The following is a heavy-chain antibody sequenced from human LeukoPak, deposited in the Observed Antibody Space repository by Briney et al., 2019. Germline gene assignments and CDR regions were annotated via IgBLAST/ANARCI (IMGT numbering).Heavy chain of an antibody. Sequence: SETLSLTCAVYGGSFSGYYWSWIRQPPGKGLEWIGEINHSGSTNYNPSLKSRVTISVDTSKNQFSLKLSSVTAADTAVYYCARGSTVTTMGFDYWGQGTLVTVSS. D-gene: IGHD4-17*01. J-gene: IGHJ4*02. CDR2: INHSGST. CDR3: ARGSTVTTMGFDY. CDR1: GGSFSGYY. V-gene: IGHV4-34*01.